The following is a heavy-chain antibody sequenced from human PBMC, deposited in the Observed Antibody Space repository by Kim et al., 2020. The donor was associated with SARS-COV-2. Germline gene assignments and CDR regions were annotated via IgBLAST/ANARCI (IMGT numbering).Heavy chain of an antibody. D-gene: IGHD3-10*01. CDR2: ISWNSGSI. V-gene: IGHV3-9*01. CDR3: AKDRRFRESDAFDI. CDR1: GFTFDDYA. Sequence: GGSLRLSCAASGFTFDDYAMHWVRQAPGKGLEWVSGISWNSGSIGYADSVKGRFTISRDNAKNSLYLQMNSLRAEDTALYYCAKDRRFRESDAFDIWGQG. J-gene: IGHJ3*02.